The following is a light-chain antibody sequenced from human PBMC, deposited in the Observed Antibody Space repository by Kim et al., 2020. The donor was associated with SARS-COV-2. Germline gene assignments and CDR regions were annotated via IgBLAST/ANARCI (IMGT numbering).Light chain of an antibody. CDR2: ANN. Sequence: ELTQPPSVSGTPWQRVTISCSGSSSNIGRYNVNWYQQFPGTAPKLLIYANNQRPSGVPDRFSGSKSGTSASLAISGLQSEDEADYYCAAWDVSLNGMIFGGGTQLTVL. V-gene: IGLV1-44*01. CDR1: SSNIGRYN. CDR3: AAWDVSLNGMI. J-gene: IGLJ2*01.